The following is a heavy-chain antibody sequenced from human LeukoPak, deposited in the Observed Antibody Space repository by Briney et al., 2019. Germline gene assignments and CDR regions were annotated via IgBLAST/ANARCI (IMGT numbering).Heavy chain of an antibody. CDR2: IVRSDGPI. J-gene: IGHJ4*02. CDR3: ARETGSTTSAEFEF. V-gene: IGHV3-48*03. D-gene: IGHD6-6*01. CDR1: GFPFSTFT. Sequence: GGSLRLSCTTSGFPFSTFTMNWVRQAPGKGLEWLSFIVRSDGPIYYADSVKGRFTISRDNAKNSLYLQMNSLTVEDTAVYYCARETGSTTSAEFEFWGQGTLVTVSS.